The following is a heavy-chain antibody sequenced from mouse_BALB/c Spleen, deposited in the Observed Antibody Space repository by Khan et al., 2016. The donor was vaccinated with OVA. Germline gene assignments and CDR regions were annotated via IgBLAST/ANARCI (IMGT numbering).Heavy chain of an antibody. D-gene: IGHD2-14*01. CDR1: GYTFTSYT. CDR3: VREWAYHRSDGWFAY. Sequence: QVQLKQSRAELARPGASVKMSCKASGYTFTSYTIHWVRQRPGQAPEWIGHINPSNDYTNYNQNFKDKATLIVDKSSTTAYMQLSSLTSEDSAVDYCVREWAYHRSDGWFAYGGQGTLVTVSA. CDR2: INPSNDYT. V-gene: IGHV1-4*01. J-gene: IGHJ3*01.